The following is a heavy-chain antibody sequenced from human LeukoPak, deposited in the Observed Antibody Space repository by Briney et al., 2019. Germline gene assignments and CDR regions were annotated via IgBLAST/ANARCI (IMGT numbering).Heavy chain of an antibody. CDR3: ARALGYYGAPFMDV. CDR2: ISSSSSSI. CDR1: GFTFSNYN. V-gene: IGHV3-48*01. D-gene: IGHD2-21*01. Sequence: QPGGSLRLSCAASGFTFSNYNMNWVRQAPGKGLDWVSYISSSSSSIYYADSVEGRFTISRDNAKNSLYLRMNSPRAEDTAVYYCARALGYYGAPFMDVWGKGTTVTVSS. J-gene: IGHJ6*03.